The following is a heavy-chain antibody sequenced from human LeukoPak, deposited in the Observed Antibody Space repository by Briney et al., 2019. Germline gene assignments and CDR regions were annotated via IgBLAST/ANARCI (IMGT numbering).Heavy chain of an antibody. D-gene: IGHD2-21*02. Sequence: SETLSLTCIVSGGSISSSIYYWAWVRQPPGKGLEWIGTVFYNGATQYSPSLKSRVTISVDRSKNQFSLKLSSVTAADTAVYYCASSPYCGGDCYSLFDYWGQGTLVTVSS. V-gene: IGHV4-39*07. CDR1: GGSISSSIYY. CDR2: VFYNGAT. CDR3: ASSPYCGGDCYSLFDY. J-gene: IGHJ4*02.